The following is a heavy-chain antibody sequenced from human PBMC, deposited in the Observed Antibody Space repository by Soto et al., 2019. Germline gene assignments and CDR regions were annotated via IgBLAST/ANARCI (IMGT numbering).Heavy chain of an antibody. J-gene: IGHJ6*02. CDR3: TGITWFRGMDV. Sequence: QALSLTCVISGDSVSSNSAGCNLIRQSPSRGLEWLGRTYYKSKWNNDYALSVKSRITINPDTSKNQFSLHLYSVTPEDTAVYYCTGITWFRGMDVWGQGTPVTVSS. V-gene: IGHV6-1*01. CDR2: TYYKSKWNN. D-gene: IGHD3-10*01. CDR1: GDSVSSNSAG.